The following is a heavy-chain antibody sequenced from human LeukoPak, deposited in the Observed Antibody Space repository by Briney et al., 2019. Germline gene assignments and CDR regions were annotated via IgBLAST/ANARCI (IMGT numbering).Heavy chain of an antibody. Sequence: SVKVSCKASGGTFSSYAISWVRQAPGQGLEWVGRIIPILGIANYAQKFQGRVTITADKSTSTAYMELSSLRSEDTAVYYCARDISAAAGSYNDYWGQGTLVTVSS. V-gene: IGHV1-69*04. CDR3: ARDISAAAGSYNDY. CDR2: IIPILGIA. CDR1: GGTFSSYA. D-gene: IGHD6-13*01. J-gene: IGHJ4*02.